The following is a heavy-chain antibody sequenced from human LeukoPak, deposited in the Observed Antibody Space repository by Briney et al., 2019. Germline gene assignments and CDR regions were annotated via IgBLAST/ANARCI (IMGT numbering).Heavy chain of an antibody. Sequence: PSETLSPTCTVSGGSTINYFRSWIRQPAGKGLEWIGHIYSSGTTHYNPSLNNRVTISLDTSKSQFSLHLNSVTAADTAVYYCARAEGSGSGAYTLDYWGQGILVTVSS. CDR2: IYSSGTT. D-gene: IGHD3-10*01. CDR1: GGSTINYF. J-gene: IGHJ4*02. V-gene: IGHV4-4*07. CDR3: ARAEGSGSGAYTLDY.